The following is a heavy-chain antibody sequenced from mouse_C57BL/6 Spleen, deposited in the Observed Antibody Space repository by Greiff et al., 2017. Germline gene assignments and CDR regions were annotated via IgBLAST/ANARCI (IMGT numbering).Heavy chain of an antibody. CDR3: ARGSSDYYGSSYGFAY. J-gene: IGHJ3*01. D-gene: IGHD1-1*01. CDR2: INPNNGGT. CDR1: GYTFTDYN. V-gene: IGHV1-18*01. Sequence: EVQLQQSGPELVKPGASVKIPCKASGYTFTDYNMDWVKQSHGKSLEWIGDINPNNGGTIYNQKFKGKATLTVDKSSSTAYMELRSLTSEDTAVYYCARGSSDYYGSSYGFAYWGQGTLVTVSA.